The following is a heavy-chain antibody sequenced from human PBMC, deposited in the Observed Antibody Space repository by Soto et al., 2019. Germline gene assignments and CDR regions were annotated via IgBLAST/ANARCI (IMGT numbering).Heavy chain of an antibody. D-gene: IGHD1-26*01. CDR1: GIAFSRYG. Sequence: PGGSLRLSCVASGIAFSRYGMHWVRQAPGKGLEWLALIWHDGSDKYYADSVKGRFTISRDNSKNTVFLEMNSLRVEDTSVYYCVRDFGSLGATIDYWGQGTLVTVSS. V-gene: IGHV3-33*01. CDR2: IWHDGSDK. CDR3: VRDFGSLGATIDY. J-gene: IGHJ4*02.